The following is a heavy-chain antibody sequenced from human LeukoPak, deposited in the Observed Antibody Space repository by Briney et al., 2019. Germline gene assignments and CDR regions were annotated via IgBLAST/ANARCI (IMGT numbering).Heavy chain of an antibody. J-gene: IGHJ4*02. V-gene: IGHV3-23*01. D-gene: IGHD6-13*01. CDR1: GFTFSSYA. CDR3: ARDRHSTSWLVEY. Sequence: GGSLRLSCAASGFTFSSYAMTWVRQAPGKGLEWVSLISGSGGSTYYADSVKGRFTISRDNSKNTLYLQMNSLRVEDTAVYYCARDRHSTSWLVEYWGQGTPVTVSS. CDR2: ISGSGGST.